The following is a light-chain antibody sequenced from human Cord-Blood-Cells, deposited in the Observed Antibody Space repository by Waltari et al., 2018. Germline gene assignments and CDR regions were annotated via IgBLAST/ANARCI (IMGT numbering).Light chain of an antibody. CDR2: DVS. CDR3: SSYTSSSTRV. J-gene: IGLJ2*01. CDR1: RSDVGGYNH. Sequence: QSALTQPASVSGSPGQSIPISCTGTRSDVGGYNHVSWYQQHPGKAPKRMIYDVSNRPSGVSNRFSGSKSGNTASLTISGLQAEDEADYYCSSYTSSSTRVFGGGTKLTVL. V-gene: IGLV2-14*01.